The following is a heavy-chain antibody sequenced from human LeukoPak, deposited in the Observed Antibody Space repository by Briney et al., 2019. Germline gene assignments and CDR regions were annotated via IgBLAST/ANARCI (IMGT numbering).Heavy chain of an antibody. J-gene: IGHJ4*02. V-gene: IGHV4-39*01. CDR3: ARRVSHINIAADYFDY. CDR2: IHYSGRT. CDR1: SDSISSDNYY. D-gene: IGHD6-25*01. Sequence: SETLSLTCTVSSDSISSDNYYWGWIRQAPGKGLEWVGSIHYSGRTYYNPSLKSRVTISVDTSKNQFSLKLSSVTAADTAVYYCARRVSHINIAADYFDYWGQGALVTVSS.